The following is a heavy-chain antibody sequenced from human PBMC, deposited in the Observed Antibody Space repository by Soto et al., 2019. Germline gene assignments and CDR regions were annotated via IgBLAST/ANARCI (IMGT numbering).Heavy chain of an antibody. CDR3: ARDYKICAYNSGCLPNAFDM. CDR2: MSYDGSNK. V-gene: IGHV3-30*04. Sequence: GGSLRLSCITSGLTFSSYALHWVRQAPGKGLEWVAVMSYDGSNKYYADSVKGRFTVSGDNSKNTLYLQMNSLRVEDTAVYYCARDYKICAYNSGCLPNAFDMWGQGTMVTVSS. D-gene: IGHD6-19*01. J-gene: IGHJ3*02. CDR1: GLTFSSYA.